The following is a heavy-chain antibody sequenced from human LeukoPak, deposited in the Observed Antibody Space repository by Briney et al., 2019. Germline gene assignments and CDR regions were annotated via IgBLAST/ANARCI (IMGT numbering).Heavy chain of an antibody. D-gene: IGHD5-24*01. CDR2: MNPHSGKT. Sequence: ASVQVSCKASGYNVIAFDIHWVRQATGQGLEWMGWMNPHSGKTAYAQKFQGRVTMTRDISINTAYMELSGLRSEDTAAYYCARGRTQMAAVLGHWGQGSLVTVSS. CDR1: GYNVIAFD. V-gene: IGHV1-8*01. CDR3: ARGRTQMAAVLGH. J-gene: IGHJ5*02.